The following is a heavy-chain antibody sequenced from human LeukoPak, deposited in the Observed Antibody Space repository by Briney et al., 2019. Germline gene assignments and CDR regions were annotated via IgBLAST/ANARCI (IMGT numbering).Heavy chain of an antibody. CDR3: ARSGAEITRLYDY. CDR1: GGTFSSYA. Sequence: ASVKVSCKASGGTFSSYAISWVRQAPGQGLEWMGGIIPIFGTANYAQKFQGRVTMTTDTSTSTAYMELRSLKSDDTAVYYCARSGAEITRLYDYWGQGTLVTVSS. V-gene: IGHV1-69*05. D-gene: IGHD3-16*01. CDR2: IIPIFGTA. J-gene: IGHJ4*02.